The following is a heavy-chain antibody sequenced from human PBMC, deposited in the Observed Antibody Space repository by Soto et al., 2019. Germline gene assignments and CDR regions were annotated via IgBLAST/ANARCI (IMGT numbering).Heavy chain of an antibody. CDR1: GFTFGDYA. J-gene: IGHJ6*03. Sequence: GGSLRLSCTASGFTFGDYAMSWFRQAPGKGLEWVGFIRSKAYGGTTEYAASVKGRFTISRDDSKSIAYLQMNSLKTEDTAVYYCTRVPQLLWFGELLSLDAYYYMDVWGKGTTVTVSS. CDR2: IRSKAYGGTT. D-gene: IGHD3-10*01. V-gene: IGHV3-49*03. CDR3: TRVPQLLWFGELLSLDAYYYMDV.